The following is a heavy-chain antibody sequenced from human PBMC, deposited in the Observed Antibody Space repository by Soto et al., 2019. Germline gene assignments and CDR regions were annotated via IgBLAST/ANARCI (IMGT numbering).Heavy chain of an antibody. CDR2: IIPILGIA. Sequence: ASVKVSCKASGGTFSSYTISWVRQAPGQGLEWMGRIIPILGIANYAQKFQGRVTITADKSTSTAYMELSSLRSEDTAVYYCARDLLRSGYYWWFDPWGQGTLVTVSS. CDR3: ARDLLRSGYYWWFDP. J-gene: IGHJ5*02. V-gene: IGHV1-69*04. D-gene: IGHD3-3*01. CDR1: GGTFSSYT.